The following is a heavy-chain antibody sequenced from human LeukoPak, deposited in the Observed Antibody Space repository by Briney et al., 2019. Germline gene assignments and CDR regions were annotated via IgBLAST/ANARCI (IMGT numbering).Heavy chain of an antibody. CDR2: ISYDGSNK. D-gene: IGHD6-13*01. V-gene: IGHV3-30-3*01. Sequence: GGSLRLSCAASGFTFSSYAMHWVRQAPGKGLEWVAVISYDGSNKYYADSAKGRFTISRDNSKNTLYLQMNSLRAEDTAVYYCARDLSSSWSSGAFDIWGQGTMVTVSS. J-gene: IGHJ3*02. CDR1: GFTFSSYA. CDR3: ARDLSSSWSSGAFDI.